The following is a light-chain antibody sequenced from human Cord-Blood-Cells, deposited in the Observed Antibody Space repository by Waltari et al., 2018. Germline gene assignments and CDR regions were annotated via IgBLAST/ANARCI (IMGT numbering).Light chain of an antibody. V-gene: IGLV2-23*01. CDR2: EGS. Sequence: QSALTQPASVSGSPGQSITISCTGTSGDVGSYNLVSWYQQHPSKAPKLMIYEGSKRPSGVSNRVSGSKSGNTASLTISGLQAEDEADYYCCSYAGSSTWVFGGGTKLTVL. CDR1: SGDVGSYNL. CDR3: CSYAGSSTWV. J-gene: IGLJ3*02.